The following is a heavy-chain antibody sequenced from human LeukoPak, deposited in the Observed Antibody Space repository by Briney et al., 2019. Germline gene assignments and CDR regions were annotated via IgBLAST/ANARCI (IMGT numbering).Heavy chain of an antibody. CDR3: ARSRGLDS. J-gene: IGHJ4*02. CDR1: GFSFSSFS. Sequence: PGGSLRLSRTASGFSFSSFSMSWVRQAPGKGLEWVANIKEDGTENYYLDSVTGRFTISRDNAKNSLHLQMNNLRAEDTAVYYCARSRGLDSWGQGTLVTVSS. CDR2: IKEDGTEN. V-gene: IGHV3-7*04.